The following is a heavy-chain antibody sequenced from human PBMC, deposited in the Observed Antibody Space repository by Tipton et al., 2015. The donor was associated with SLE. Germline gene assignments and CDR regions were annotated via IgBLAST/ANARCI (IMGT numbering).Heavy chain of an antibody. V-gene: IGHV4-59*12. CDR1: GDSINSYY. CDR2: VHHSEST. Sequence: GLVKPSGTLSLTCTISGDSINSYYWNWIRQPPGKGLEWIGYVHHSESTDYNPSLKGRVSISKETSKNQFSLKLTSVTAADTAVYYCARGGTPRVSPAASFDYWGQGTLVSASS. D-gene: IGHD2-2*01. J-gene: IGHJ4*02. CDR3: ARGGTPRVSPAASFDY.